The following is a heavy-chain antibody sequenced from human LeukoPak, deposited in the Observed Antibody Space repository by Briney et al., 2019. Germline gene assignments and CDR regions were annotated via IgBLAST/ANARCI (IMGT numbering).Heavy chain of an antibody. CDR1: GFTFSTYA. CDR2: ISGSGGST. Sequence: GGSLRLSCAASGFTFSTYAMTWVRQAPGKGLEWVSVISGSGGSTYYADSVKGRFTISRDNSKNTLYLQMNSLRAEDTAVYYCAKISSSGWPFDYWGQGTLVTVSS. D-gene: IGHD6-19*01. J-gene: IGHJ4*02. V-gene: IGHV3-23*01. CDR3: AKISSSGWPFDY.